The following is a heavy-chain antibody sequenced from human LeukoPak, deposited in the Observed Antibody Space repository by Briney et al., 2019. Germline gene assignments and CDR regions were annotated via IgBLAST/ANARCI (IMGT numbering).Heavy chain of an antibody. CDR1: GFTVSSNH. J-gene: IGHJ4*02. V-gene: IGHV3-66*02. Sequence: GGSLRLSCAASGFTVSSNHVSWVRQAPGKGLEWVSIIYSDGRTYYADSVRGLFTISRDNSKNTLYLQMNSLRPEDTAVYYCARGGIKTFYSFDYWGQGTLVTVSS. CDR3: ARGGIKTFYSFDY. D-gene: IGHD3-16*01. CDR2: IYSDGRT.